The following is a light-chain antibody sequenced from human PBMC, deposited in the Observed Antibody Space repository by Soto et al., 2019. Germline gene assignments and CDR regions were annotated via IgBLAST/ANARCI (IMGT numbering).Light chain of an antibody. CDR2: GAS. V-gene: IGKV3-20*01. Sequence: EIVLTQSPGTLSLSPGERATLSCRASQSVRSSYLAWYQQKPGQAPILLIYGASSRATGIPDRFSGSGSGTDFSLTIRRLAPDDFAVYYCQKYGNFWTFGQGTKVDIK. CDR3: QKYGNFWT. CDR1: QSVRSSY. J-gene: IGKJ1*01.